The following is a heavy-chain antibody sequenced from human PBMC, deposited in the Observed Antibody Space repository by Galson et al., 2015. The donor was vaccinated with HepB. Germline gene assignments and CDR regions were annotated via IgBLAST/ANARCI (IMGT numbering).Heavy chain of an antibody. CDR1: GGTFSDYV. D-gene: IGHD6-19*01. V-gene: IGHV1-69*13. CDR3: ARARSEAVAGELVS. CDR2: IIPLSGST. J-gene: IGHJ5*02. Sequence: SVKVSCKASGGTFSDYVINWVRQAPGQGPQWMGGIIPLSGSTNYAQKFQGRVTITADETTRTAYLGLGSLRSEDTAVYFRARARSEAVAGELVSWGQGTLVTVSS.